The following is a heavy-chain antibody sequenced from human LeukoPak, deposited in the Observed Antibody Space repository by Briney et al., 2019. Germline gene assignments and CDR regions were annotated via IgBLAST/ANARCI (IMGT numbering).Heavy chain of an antibody. Sequence: SETLSLTCAVYGGSFSGYYWSWIRQPPGKGLEWIGKINHSGSTNYNPSLKSRVTISVDTSKNQFSLKLSSVTAADTAVYYCARGEAAAGVYYFDYWGQGTLVTVSS. D-gene: IGHD6-13*01. CDR3: ARGEAAAGVYYFDY. J-gene: IGHJ4*02. CDR1: GGSFSGYY. CDR2: INHSGST. V-gene: IGHV4-34*01.